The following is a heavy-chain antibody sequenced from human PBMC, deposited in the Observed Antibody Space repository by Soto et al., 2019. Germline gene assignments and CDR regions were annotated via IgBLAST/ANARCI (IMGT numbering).Heavy chain of an antibody. CDR2: MNPNSGNT. Sequence: ASVKVSCKASGYTFTSYDINWVRQATGQGLEWMGWMNPNSGNTGYAQKFQGRVTMTRNTSISTAYMELSSLRSEDTAVYYCAILPKRRTVAPDWVLDYWGQGTLVTVSS. V-gene: IGHV1-8*01. CDR3: AILPKRRTVAPDWVLDY. J-gene: IGHJ4*02. D-gene: IGHD6-19*01. CDR1: GYTFTSYD.